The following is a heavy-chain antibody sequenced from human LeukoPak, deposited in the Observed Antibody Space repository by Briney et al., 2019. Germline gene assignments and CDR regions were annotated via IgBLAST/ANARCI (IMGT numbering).Heavy chain of an antibody. V-gene: IGHV4-59*01. CDR1: GGSISSYY. D-gene: IGHD1-7*01. CDR2: IYYSGST. Sequence: SSETLSLTCSVSGGSISSYYWSWIRQPPGKGLEWIGYIYYSGSTNYNPSLKSRVTISVNTSKNEFSLKLSSVTAADTAVYYCASLDWSYPYFDYWGQGILVTVSS. CDR3: ASLDWSYPYFDY. J-gene: IGHJ4*02.